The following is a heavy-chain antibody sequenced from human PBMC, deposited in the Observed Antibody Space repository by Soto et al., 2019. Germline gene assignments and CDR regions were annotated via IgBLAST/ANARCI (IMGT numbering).Heavy chain of an antibody. CDR1: GFTFSRHT. CDR2: ISDDGRKT. V-gene: IGHV3-30-3*01. J-gene: IGHJ4*02. D-gene: IGHD3-3*01. CDR3: AKAVYYDFVSGVNILPYYYDD. Sequence: HVQLVESGGGVVQPGRSLRLSCAASGFTFSRHTMHWVRQAPGKGLEWVAAISDDGRKTYYADSVNGRFTISRDNCKTSLYLQMNSLSSEDTAVHHCAKAVYYDFVSGVNILPYYYDDWGQGTLVAVAS.